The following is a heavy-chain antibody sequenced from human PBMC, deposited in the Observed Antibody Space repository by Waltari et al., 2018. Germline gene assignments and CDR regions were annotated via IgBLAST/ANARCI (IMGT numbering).Heavy chain of an antibody. Sequence: QVQLQESGPGLVKPSQTLSLTCTVSGGSISSGSYYWSWIRQPAGKGLEWIGRIYTSGSTNYNPSLKSRVTISVDTSKNQFALKLSSVTAADTAVYYCARAEDSSGFYYYYYYMDVWGKGTTVTVSS. CDR3: ARAEDSSGFYYYYYYMDV. CDR2: IYTSGST. J-gene: IGHJ6*03. CDR1: GGSISSGSYY. D-gene: IGHD3-22*01. V-gene: IGHV4-61*02.